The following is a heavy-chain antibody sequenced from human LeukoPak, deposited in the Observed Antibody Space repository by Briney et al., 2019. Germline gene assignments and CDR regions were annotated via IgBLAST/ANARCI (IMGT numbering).Heavy chain of an antibody. CDR3: ARAGYYDILTGYQYYFDY. CDR2: IYSGGST. V-gene: IGHV3-53*01. D-gene: IGHD3-9*01. Sequence: GVSLRLSCAASGFTVSSNYMSWVRQAPGKGLEWVSVIYSGGSTYYADSVKGRFTISRDNSKNTLYLQMNSLRAEDTAVYYCARAGYYDILTGYQYYFDYWGQGTLVTVSS. CDR1: GFTVSSNY. J-gene: IGHJ4*02.